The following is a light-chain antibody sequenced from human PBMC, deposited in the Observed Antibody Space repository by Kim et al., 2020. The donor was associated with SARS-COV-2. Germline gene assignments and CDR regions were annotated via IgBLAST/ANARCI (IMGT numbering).Light chain of an antibody. CDR1: TDDVGRYDV. V-gene: IGLV2-11*03. CDR2: DVS. Sequence: GQSVTISCTGNTDDVGRYDVVSWYQQYPGKVPKRLIYDVSERPSGVPDRFSGAKSGSTASLTISGLQTDDEAAYYCCSYAGSYTWLFGGGTKLTVL. J-gene: IGLJ3*02. CDR3: CSYAGSYTWL.